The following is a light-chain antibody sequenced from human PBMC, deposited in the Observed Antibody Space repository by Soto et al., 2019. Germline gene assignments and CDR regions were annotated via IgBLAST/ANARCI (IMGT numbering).Light chain of an antibody. CDR2: QDS. J-gene: IGLJ1*01. V-gene: IGLV3-1*01. CDR3: QAWDSSTALV. Sequence: ELTQPPSVSVSPGQTASITCSGDKLGDKYACWYQQKPGQSPVLVIYQDSKRPSGIPERFSGSNSGNTATLTISGTQAMDEADYYCQAWDSSTALVFGTGTKLTVL. CDR1: KLGDKY.